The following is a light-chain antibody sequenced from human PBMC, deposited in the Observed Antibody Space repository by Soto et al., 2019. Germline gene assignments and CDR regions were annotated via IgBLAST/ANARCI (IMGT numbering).Light chain of an antibody. Sequence: EILMTHSPATLSVSVGGCATISCRASQSVSSNLAWYQQKPGQAPRLLTYGASTRATGIPARFSGSGSGTDFTLTISSLQPEDFAVYFCQQYSSSPTTFGQGTKVDIK. CDR2: GAS. CDR3: QQYSSSPTT. V-gene: IGKV3-15*01. CDR1: QSVSSN. J-gene: IGKJ1*01.